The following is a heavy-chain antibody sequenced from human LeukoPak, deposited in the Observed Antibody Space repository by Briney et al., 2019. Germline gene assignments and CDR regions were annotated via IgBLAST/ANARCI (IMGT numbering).Heavy chain of an antibody. Sequence: PGGSLRLSCAASGFTFSNYAMHWVRQAPGKGLEWVAVISYDGSNKYYADSVKGRFTISRDNSKNTLYLQMNSLRAEDTAVYYCARDGQAVTDNYFDYWGQGTLVTVSS. CDR3: ARDGQAVTDNYFDY. CDR2: ISYDGSNK. V-gene: IGHV3-30-3*01. CDR1: GFTFSNYA. D-gene: IGHD2-21*02. J-gene: IGHJ4*02.